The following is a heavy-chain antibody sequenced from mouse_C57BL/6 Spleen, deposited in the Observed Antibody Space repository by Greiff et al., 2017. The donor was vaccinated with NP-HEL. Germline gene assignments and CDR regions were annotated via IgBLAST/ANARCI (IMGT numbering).Heavy chain of an antibody. D-gene: IGHD3-3*01. J-gene: IGHJ4*01. CDR3: AKRSQGLDY. CDR1: GFSLTSYG. CDR2: IWRGGST. Sequence: VQRVESGPGLVQPSQSLSITCTVSGFSLTSYGVHWVRQSPGKGLEWLGVIWRGGSTDYNAAFMSRMSITKDNSKSQVFFKMNSLQADDTAIYYCAKRSQGLDYWGQGTSVTVSS. V-gene: IGHV2-5*01.